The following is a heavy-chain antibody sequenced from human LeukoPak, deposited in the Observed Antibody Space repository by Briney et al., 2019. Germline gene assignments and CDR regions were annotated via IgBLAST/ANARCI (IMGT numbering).Heavy chain of an antibody. J-gene: IGHJ4*02. CDR1: GGSISSSDFY. Sequence: SETLSLTCTVSGGSISSSDFYWGWIRQPPGKGLEWIGFIYYSGSTNYNPSLKSRVTISVDTSRNQFSLKLTSVTAADTAVYYCARTKLRFDYWGQGTLVTVSS. V-gene: IGHV4-61*05. CDR3: ARTKLRFDY. D-gene: IGHD1-7*01. CDR2: IYYSGST.